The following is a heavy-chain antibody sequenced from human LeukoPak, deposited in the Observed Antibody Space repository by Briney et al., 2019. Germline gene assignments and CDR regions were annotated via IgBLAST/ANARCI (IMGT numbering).Heavy chain of an antibody. Sequence: ASVKVSCKASGYTFTDSGISWVRQAPGQGLEWMGWISVYNGNTNYAQRLRGRVTMTTDTSTSTAYMELRSLRSDDTAVYYCARDLGYCSSTSCYGADYWGQGTLVTVSS. D-gene: IGHD2-2*01. CDR2: ISVYNGNT. J-gene: IGHJ4*02. CDR3: ARDLGYCSSTSCYGADY. CDR1: GYTFTDSG. V-gene: IGHV1-18*01.